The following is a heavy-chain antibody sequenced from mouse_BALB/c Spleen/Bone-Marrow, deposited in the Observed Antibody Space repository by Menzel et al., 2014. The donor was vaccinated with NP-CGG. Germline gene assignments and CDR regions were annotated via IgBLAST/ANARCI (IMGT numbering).Heavy chain of an antibody. J-gene: IGHJ2*01. D-gene: IGHD1-3*01. V-gene: IGHV1-74*01. CDR3: AYGSSVYYFDY. CDR2: IHPSDSET. CDR1: GSSFTSYW. Sequence: QVQLQQPGAELVRPGASVKLSCKASGSSFTSYWLNWVKQRPGQGLEWIGMIHPSDSETRLNQKFKDKATLTVDKSSSTAYMQLNSPTSADSAVYYCAYGSSVYYFDYWGQGTTLTVSS.